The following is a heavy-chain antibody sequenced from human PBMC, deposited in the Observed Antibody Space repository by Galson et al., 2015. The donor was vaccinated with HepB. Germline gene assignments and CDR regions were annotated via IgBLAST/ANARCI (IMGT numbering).Heavy chain of an antibody. CDR2: IWYDGSNK. V-gene: IGHV3-33*01. J-gene: IGHJ5*02. CDR3: ARAYMKWFDP. CDR1: GFTFSSYG. Sequence: SLRLSCAASGFTFSSYGMHWVRQAPGKGLEWVAVIWYDGSNKYYADSVKGRFTISRDNAKNSLYLQMNSLRDEGTAVYYCARAYMKWFDPWGQGTLVTVSS. D-gene: IGHD2-2*02.